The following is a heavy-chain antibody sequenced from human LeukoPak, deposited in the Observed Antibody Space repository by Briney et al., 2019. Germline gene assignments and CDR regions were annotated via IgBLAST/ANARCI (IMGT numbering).Heavy chain of an antibody. J-gene: IGHJ3*02. D-gene: IGHD5-24*01. CDR1: GGSISSYY. V-gene: IGHV4-59*01. Sequence: PSEALSLTCTVSGGSISSYYWSWIRQPPGKGLEWIGYIYYSGSTNYNPSLKSRVTISVDTSKNQFSLKLSSVTAADTAVYYCAKSGGMATFDAFDIWGQGTMVTVSS. CDR3: AKSGGMATFDAFDI. CDR2: IYYSGST.